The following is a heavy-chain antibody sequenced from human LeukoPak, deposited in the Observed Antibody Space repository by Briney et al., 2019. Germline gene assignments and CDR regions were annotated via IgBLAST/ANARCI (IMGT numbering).Heavy chain of an antibody. Sequence: GGSLRLSCAASGFTVGSNYMSWVRQAPGKGLEWVSVIYSGGSTYYADSVKGRFTISRDNSKNTLYLQMNSLRAEDTAVYYCATRGVLGRFLEWDYYYYGMDVWGQGTTVTVSS. D-gene: IGHD3-3*01. V-gene: IGHV3-66*01. CDR3: ATRGVLGRFLEWDYYYYGMDV. J-gene: IGHJ6*02. CDR1: GFTVGSNY. CDR2: IYSGGST.